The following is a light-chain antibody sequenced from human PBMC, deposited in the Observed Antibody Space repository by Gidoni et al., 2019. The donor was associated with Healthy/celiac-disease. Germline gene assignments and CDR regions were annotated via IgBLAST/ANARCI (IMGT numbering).Light chain of an antibody. J-gene: IGLJ2*01. CDR2: GNS. CDR3: QSYDSSLSVV. V-gene: IGLV1-40*01. Sequence: QSVLTQPPSVSGAPGQRVTIPSTGSSSNIGAGYDVHWCQQLPGTAPKLLIYGNSNRPSGVPDRFSGSKSGTSASLAITGLQAEDEADYYCQSYDSSLSVVFGGGTKLTVL. CDR1: SSNIGAGYD.